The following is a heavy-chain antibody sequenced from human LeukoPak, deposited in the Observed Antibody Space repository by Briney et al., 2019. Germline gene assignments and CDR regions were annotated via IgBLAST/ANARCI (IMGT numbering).Heavy chain of an antibody. V-gene: IGHV3-48*03. CDR2: ISASGGTI. CDR3: TRDLGTGRPHDF. J-gene: IGHJ4*02. Sequence: PGGSLRLSCAASGFTFSSYDLNWLRQAPGKGLEWVSYISASGGTIYYADSVKGRFTISRDNAKNSLYLQMDNLRVEDTGVYYCTRDLGTGRPHDFWGQGTLVTVSS. D-gene: IGHD3/OR15-3a*01. CDR1: GFTFSSYD.